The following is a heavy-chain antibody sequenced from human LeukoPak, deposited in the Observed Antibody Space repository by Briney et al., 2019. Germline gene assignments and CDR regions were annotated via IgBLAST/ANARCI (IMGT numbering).Heavy chain of an antibody. D-gene: IGHD4-11*01. CDR3: PTSVPDYTRFDY. J-gene: IGHJ4*02. V-gene: IGHV3-7*03. CDR1: GFTFSSYW. Sequence: GGSLRLSCAASGFTFSSYWMRWVRQAPGKGLEWVANIKEDGSEKHYVDSVKGRFTISTDNSRNTVFLQMNSLRADDTALYYCPTSVPDYTRFDYWGQGALVTVSS. CDR2: IKEDGSEK.